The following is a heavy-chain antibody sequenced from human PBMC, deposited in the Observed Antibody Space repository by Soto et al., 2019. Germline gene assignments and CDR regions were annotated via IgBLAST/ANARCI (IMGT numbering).Heavy chain of an antibody. CDR2: ISASSRTL. J-gene: IGHJ6*02. V-gene: IGHV3-48*01. Sequence: GGSLRLSCGASGFTFSSYSMNWVRQAPGKGLERISHISASSRTLFYADSVKGRFTISRDNAKNSLYLQMDSLRAEDTAVYYCARSYYDSSASYASYGMDVWGQGTTVTVSS. D-gene: IGHD3-22*01. CDR1: GFTFSSYS. CDR3: ARSYYDSSASYASYGMDV.